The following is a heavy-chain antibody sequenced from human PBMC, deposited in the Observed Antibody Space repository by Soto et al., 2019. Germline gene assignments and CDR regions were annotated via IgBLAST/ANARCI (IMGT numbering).Heavy chain of an antibody. CDR1: GGSINITSYY. J-gene: IGHJ4*02. CDR2: IYFRGNT. D-gene: IGHD3-9*01. CDR3: ARLEGLATISYYFDF. V-gene: IGHV4-39*01. Sequence: PSETLSLTCTFSGGSINITSYYWGWIRQPPGKGLEWIGSIYFRGNTYYNPSLQTRVTISLDKSKSQFSLKLNSVTAADSAVYFCARLEGLATISYYFDFWGQGALVTVSS.